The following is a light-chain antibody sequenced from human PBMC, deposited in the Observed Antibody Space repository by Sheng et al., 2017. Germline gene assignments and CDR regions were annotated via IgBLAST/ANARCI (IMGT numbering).Light chain of an antibody. CDR2: ETS. CDR3: QSYGSLVT. Sequence: EIVLTQSPGTLSLSPGESVTLSCRASERVGSSYLAWYQQKVGQAPRLLIYETSTRAAGIPNRFSGSGSGTDFTLTISSLEPEDCAVYYCQSYGSLVTFGGGTKVEIK. CDR1: ERVGSSY. J-gene: IGKJ4*01. V-gene: IGKV3-20*01.